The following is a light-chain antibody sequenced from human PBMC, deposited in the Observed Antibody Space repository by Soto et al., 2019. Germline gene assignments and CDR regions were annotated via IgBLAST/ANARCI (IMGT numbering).Light chain of an antibody. V-gene: IGKV1-39*01. CDR3: QQTYTIPWT. CDR1: QTISFY. CDR2: AAS. J-gene: IGKJ1*01. Sequence: DIQMTQSPSSLSASVGDRVTITCRASQTISFYLNWYQQKPGKAPKLLIYAASNLQSGVPSRFSASGSGTDFTLTLNSLQPEDSATYYCQQTYTIPWTFGQGTRVEIK.